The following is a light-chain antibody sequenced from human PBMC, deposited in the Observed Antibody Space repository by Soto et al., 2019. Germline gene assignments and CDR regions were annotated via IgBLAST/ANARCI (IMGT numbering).Light chain of an antibody. V-gene: IGLV2-14*01. Sequence: QSALTQPASVSGSPGQSITISCAGTRDDIGANAFASGTQKTPGTAPKLLVYEVTNRPSGVSDRFSGSKSGNTASLTISGLQAEDEADYYCNSYTNSSAVVFGGGTRSPS. CDR3: NSYTNSSAVV. CDR1: RDDIGANAF. J-gene: IGLJ2*01. CDR2: EVT.